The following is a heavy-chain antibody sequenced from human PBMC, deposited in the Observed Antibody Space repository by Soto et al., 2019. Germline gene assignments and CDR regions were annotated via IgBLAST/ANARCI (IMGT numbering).Heavy chain of an antibody. J-gene: IGHJ3*02. CDR1: GGSISSGGYY. Sequence: QVQLQESGPGLVKPSQTLSLTCTVSGGSISSGGYYWSWIRQHPGKGLEWIGYIYYSGSTYYNPSLKSRVTISVEPYKNQYSLKLSSGTAADTAVYYCARDRITGGDGISPRVAFDIWGQGTMVTVSS. D-gene: IGHD1-20*01. V-gene: IGHV4-31*03. CDR2: IYYSGST. CDR3: ARDRITGGDGISPRVAFDI.